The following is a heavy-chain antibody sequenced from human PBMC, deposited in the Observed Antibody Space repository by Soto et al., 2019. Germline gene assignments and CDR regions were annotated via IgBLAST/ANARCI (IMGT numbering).Heavy chain of an antibody. CDR3: ARDPGSSAWYYFDY. CDR2: ICCSGSNT. CDR1: GFTFSSYA. J-gene: IGHJ4*02. Sequence: GGSLRLSCAASGFTFSSYAMSWVRQAPGKGLEWVAVICCSGSNTYYTDSVKGRFTISRDNSQNTLYLQMNSLRAEDTAVYYCARDPGSSAWYYFDYWGQGTLVTVSS. D-gene: IGHD6-19*01. V-gene: IGHV3-23*01.